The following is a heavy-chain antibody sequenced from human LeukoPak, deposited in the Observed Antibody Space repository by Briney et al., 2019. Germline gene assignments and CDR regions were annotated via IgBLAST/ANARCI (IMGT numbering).Heavy chain of an antibody. Sequence: SETLSLTCAVYGGSFSGYYWSWIRQPPGKGLEWIGEINHSGSTNYNPSLKSRVSISVDTSKNQFSLKLSSVIAADTAVYYCARGSLHYYYDSSGYFDYWGQGTLVTVSS. CDR3: ARGSLHYYYDSSGYFDY. CDR2: INHSGST. D-gene: IGHD3-22*01. CDR1: GGSFSGYY. V-gene: IGHV4-34*01. J-gene: IGHJ4*02.